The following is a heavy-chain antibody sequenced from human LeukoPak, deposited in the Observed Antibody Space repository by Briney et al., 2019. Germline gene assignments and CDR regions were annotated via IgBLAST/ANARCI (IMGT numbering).Heavy chain of an antibody. D-gene: IGHD6-13*01. J-gene: IGHJ6*03. V-gene: IGHV3-48*03. CDR1: GFTFSSYE. CDR3: ARYAVAAAGTNYYYYYMDV. Sequence: GGSLRLSCAASGFTFSSYEMNWVRQAPGKGLEWVSYISSSGSTIYYADSVKGRFTISRDNAKNSLYLQMNSLRAEDTAVYYCARYAVAAAGTNYYYYYMDVWGKGTTVTISS. CDR2: ISSSGSTI.